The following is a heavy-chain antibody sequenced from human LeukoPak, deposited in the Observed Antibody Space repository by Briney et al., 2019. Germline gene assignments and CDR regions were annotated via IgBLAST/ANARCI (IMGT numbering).Heavy chain of an antibody. CDR2: INARGDT. Sequence: PSETLSLTCAVYGWSFNDYYWNWIRQPPGKGLVWIGEINARGDTNYNPSLKSRVPIFVGTSKEQFSLRLTSMVDAEPALYFCARGQVPAARGYNWFDPWVQGTLVTVSS. D-gene: IGHD2-2*01. J-gene: IGHJ5*02. V-gene: IGHV4-34*01. CDR3: ARGQVPAARGYNWFDP. CDR1: GWSFNDYY.